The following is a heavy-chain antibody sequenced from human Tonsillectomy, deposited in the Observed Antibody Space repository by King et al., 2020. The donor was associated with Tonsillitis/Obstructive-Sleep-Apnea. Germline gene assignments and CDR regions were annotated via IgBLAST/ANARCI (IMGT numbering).Heavy chain of an antibody. Sequence: EVQLVESGGGLVKPGGSLSLSCAASGLTFSSYSMNWVRQAPGKGLEWVSSISSSSSYIYYADSVKGRFTISRDNAKNSLYVQMNSLRAEDTAVYYCARGPITIFGVVTYYMDVWGKGTTVTVSS. CDR1: GLTFSSYS. V-gene: IGHV3-21*01. J-gene: IGHJ6*03. CDR2: ISSSSSYI. D-gene: IGHD3-3*01. CDR3: ARGPITIFGVVTYYMDV.